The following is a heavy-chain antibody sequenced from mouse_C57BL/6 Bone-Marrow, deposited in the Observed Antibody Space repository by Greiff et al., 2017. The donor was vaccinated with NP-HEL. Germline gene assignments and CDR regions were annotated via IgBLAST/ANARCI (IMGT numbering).Heavy chain of an antibody. J-gene: IGHJ4*01. CDR3: ALLITTVVPMDY. CDR1: GYTFTDYY. Sequence: VKLVESGAELVRPGASVKLSCKASGYTFTDYYINWVKQRPGQGLEWIARIYPGSGNTYYNEKFKGKATLTAEKSSSTAYMQLSSLTSEDSAVYFCALLITTVVPMDYWGQGTSVTVSS. D-gene: IGHD1-1*01. V-gene: IGHV1-76*01. CDR2: IYPGSGNT.